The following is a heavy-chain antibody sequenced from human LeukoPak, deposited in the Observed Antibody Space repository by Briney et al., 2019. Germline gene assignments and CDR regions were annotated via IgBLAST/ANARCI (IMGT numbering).Heavy chain of an antibody. J-gene: IGHJ4*02. V-gene: IGHV3-48*01. CDR3: ARALRGYSYVLDY. CDR2: ISSSSSTI. D-gene: IGHD5-18*01. Sequence: PGGSLRLSCAASGFTFSSYSMNWVRQAPGKGLEWVSYISSSSSTIYYADSVKGRFIISRDNAKNSLYLQMNCLRAEDTAVYYCARALRGYSYVLDYWGQGTLVTVSS. CDR1: GFTFSSYS.